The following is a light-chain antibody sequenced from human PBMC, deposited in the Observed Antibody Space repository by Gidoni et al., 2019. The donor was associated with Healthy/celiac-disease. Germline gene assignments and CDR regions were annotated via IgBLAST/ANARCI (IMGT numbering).Light chain of an antibody. CDR1: ALPKKY. Sequence: SYELTPPPSVSVSLGQMARITCSGEALPKKYAYWYQQKPGQFPVLVIYKDSERPPGIPERFSGSSSGTIVTLTISGVQAEDEADYYCLSADSSGDTVVFGGGTKLTVL. CDR2: KDS. V-gene: IGLV3-16*01. J-gene: IGLJ2*01. CDR3: LSADSSGDTVV.